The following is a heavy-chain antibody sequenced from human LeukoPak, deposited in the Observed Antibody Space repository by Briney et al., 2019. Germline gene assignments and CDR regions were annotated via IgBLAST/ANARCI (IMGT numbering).Heavy chain of an antibody. V-gene: IGHV3-9*01. CDR2: IXWNSGSI. J-gene: IGHJ4*02. Sequence: GIXWNSGSIGYADSVKGRFTISRDSAKNSVYLQMNSLRPEDTALYYCAKDKAPLYSGYDWDLDFWGQGTLVTVSS. CDR3: AKDKAPLYSGYDWDLDF. D-gene: IGHD5-12*01.